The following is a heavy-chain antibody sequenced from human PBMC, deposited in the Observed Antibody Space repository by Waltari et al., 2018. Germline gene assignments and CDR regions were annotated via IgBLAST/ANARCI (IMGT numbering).Heavy chain of an antibody. J-gene: IGHJ4*02. Sequence: QLQLQESGPGLVKPSETLSLTCTVSGGSILNTFFYWGWIRQPPGKGLEWIGTIYYTGSTYYNPSLNSRVTISVDTSNNQFSLRLNSVTAADTATYFCARLPKYCSGGACRHYFDYWGQGILVTVSS. CDR1: GGSILNTFFY. CDR2: IYYTGST. D-gene: IGHD2-15*01. V-gene: IGHV4-39*01. CDR3: ARLPKYCSGGACRHYFDY.